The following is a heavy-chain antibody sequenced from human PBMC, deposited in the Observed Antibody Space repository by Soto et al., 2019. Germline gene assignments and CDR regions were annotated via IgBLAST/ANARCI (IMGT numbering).Heavy chain of an antibody. J-gene: IGHJ4*02. CDR2: IYYSGST. CDR1: GGSISSSSYY. V-gene: IGHV4-39*01. D-gene: IGHD3-10*01. Sequence: SETLSLTCTVSGGSISSSSYYWGWIRQPPGKGLEWIGSIYYSGSTYYNPSLKSRVTISVDTSKNQFSLKLSSVTAADTAVYYCARQTARGVMNYWGQGTLVTVPS. CDR3: ARQTARGVMNY.